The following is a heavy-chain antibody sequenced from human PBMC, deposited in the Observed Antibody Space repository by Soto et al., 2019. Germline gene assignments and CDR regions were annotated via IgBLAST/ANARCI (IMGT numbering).Heavy chain of an antibody. Sequence: EVQLLESGGGLVQPGGSLRLSCAASGFTFSSYAMSWVRQAPGKGLEWVSAISGSGGSTYYADSVKGRFTISRDNAKNSLYLEMDRLREEDRGVDYCGRDHRGGVGATGGFDYWGQGTLVTVSS. CDR2: ISGSGGST. CDR3: GRDHRGGVGATGGFDY. CDR1: GFTFSSYA. D-gene: IGHD1-26*01. J-gene: IGHJ4*02. V-gene: IGHV3-23*01.